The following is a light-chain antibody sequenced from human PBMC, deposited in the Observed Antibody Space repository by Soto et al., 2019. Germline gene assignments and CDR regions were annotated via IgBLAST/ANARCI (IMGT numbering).Light chain of an antibody. V-gene: IGKV1-39*01. Sequence: DIQMTQSPSSLSVSVGDTVTITCRASQSISSFLNWYQHKLGKAPKLLIYSASILHSGVPSRFSGSGSGTDFALTISSLQPEDFATYYCQHSYSSPPTFGEGTKLEIK. J-gene: IGKJ2*01. CDR2: SAS. CDR3: QHSYSSPPT. CDR1: QSISSF.